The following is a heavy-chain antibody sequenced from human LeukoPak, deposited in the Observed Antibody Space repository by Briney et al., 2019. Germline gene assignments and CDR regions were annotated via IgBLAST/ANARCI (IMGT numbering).Heavy chain of an antibody. Sequence: PGRSLRLSCTASGFTFSTHAMHWVRQAPGKGLEWVAIILYDGSNKHCADSVKGRFSISRDNSKNTLYLQMNSLRAEDTALYYCARVPYGSGTYTDYWGRGTLVTVSS. CDR3: ARVPYGSGTYTDY. CDR1: GFTFSTHA. CDR2: ILYDGSNK. D-gene: IGHD3-10*01. J-gene: IGHJ4*02. V-gene: IGHV3-30-3*01.